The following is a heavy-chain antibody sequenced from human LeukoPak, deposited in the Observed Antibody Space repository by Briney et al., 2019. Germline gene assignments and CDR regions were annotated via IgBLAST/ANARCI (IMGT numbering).Heavy chain of an antibody. J-gene: IGHJ4*02. V-gene: IGHV3-21*01. CDR2: ISSSSSYI. CDR1: GFTFSNYG. D-gene: IGHD6-13*01. Sequence: GGSLRLSCAASGFTFSNYGMNWVRQAPGKGLEWVSSISSSSSYIYYADSVKGRFTISRDNAKNSLYLQMNSLRAEDTAVYYCARVAAAGGVEDYWGQGTLVTASS. CDR3: ARVAAAGGVEDY.